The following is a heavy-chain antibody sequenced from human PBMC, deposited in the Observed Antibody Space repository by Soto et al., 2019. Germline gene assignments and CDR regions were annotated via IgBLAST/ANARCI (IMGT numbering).Heavy chain of an antibody. CDR3: AKTPGVITVITSFDH. V-gene: IGHV3-23*01. CDR1: GFTLNKYA. CDR2: ISGSGAST. Sequence: PGGSLRLSWVASGFTLNKYALAWVRQAPGKWLEWVSAISGSGASTYDGDSVKGRFTISRDNSNNTLYLQMNSLRAEDTAVYYCAKTPGVITVITSFDHWGQGTPVTVSS. J-gene: IGHJ4*02. D-gene: IGHD3-16*01.